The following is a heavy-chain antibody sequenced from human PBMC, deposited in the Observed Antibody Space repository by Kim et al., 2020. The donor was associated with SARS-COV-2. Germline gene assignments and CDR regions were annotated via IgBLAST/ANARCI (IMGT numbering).Heavy chain of an antibody. CDR3: ANDPLRGSYTPNWFDP. J-gene: IGHJ5*02. V-gene: IGHV3-23*01. Sequence: GGSLRLSCAASGFTCSSYAMSWVRQAPGKGLEWVSAISGSGGSTYYADSVKGRFTISRDNSKNTLYLQMNSLRAEDTAVYYCANDPLRGSYTPNWFDPWGQGTLVTVSS. D-gene: IGHD1-26*01. CDR1: GFTCSSYA. CDR2: ISGSGGST.